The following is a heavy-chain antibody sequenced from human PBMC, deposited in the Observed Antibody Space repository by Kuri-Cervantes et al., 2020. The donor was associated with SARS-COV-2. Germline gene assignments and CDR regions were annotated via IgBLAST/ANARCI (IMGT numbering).Heavy chain of an antibody. Sequence: GESLKISCAASGFTFSSYAMHWVRQAPGKGLEYVSAISSNGGSTYYADSVKGRFTISRDNSKNTLYLQMNSLRAEDTAVYYCAKAPAWGQGTLVTVSS. V-gene: IGHV3-64*02. CDR1: GFTFSSYA. CDR3: AKAPA. CDR2: ISSNGGST. J-gene: IGHJ5*02.